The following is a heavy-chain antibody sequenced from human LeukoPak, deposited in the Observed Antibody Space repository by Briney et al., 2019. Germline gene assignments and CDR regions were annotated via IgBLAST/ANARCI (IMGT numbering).Heavy chain of an antibody. Sequence: SGGSLRLSCAASGFTFSSYWMHWVRQAPGKGLGWGSRISTDGSSTNSADSVKGRFTISRDNAKNTLYLQMNSLRAEDTAVYYCVREYSSSSGRAFDIWGQGTMVTVSP. CDR2: ISTDGSST. CDR1: GFTFSSYW. D-gene: IGHD6-6*01. CDR3: VREYSSSSGRAFDI. V-gene: IGHV3-74*01. J-gene: IGHJ3*02.